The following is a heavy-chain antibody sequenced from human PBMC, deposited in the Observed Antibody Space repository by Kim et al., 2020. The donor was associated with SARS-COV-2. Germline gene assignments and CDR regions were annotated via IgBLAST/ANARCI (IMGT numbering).Heavy chain of an antibody. Sequence: SVKVSCKASGGTFSSYAISWVRQAPGQGLEWMGGIIPIFGTANYAQKFQGRVTITADESTSTAYMELSSLRSEDTAVYYCARDKGYYDSSGLIFDYWGQGTLVTVSS. CDR2: IIPIFGTA. J-gene: IGHJ4*02. V-gene: IGHV1-69*13. CDR1: GGTFSSYA. D-gene: IGHD3-22*01. CDR3: ARDKGYYDSSGLIFDY.